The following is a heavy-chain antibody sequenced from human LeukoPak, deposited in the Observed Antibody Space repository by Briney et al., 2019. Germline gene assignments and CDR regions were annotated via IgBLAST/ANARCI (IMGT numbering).Heavy chain of an antibody. J-gene: IGHJ4*02. D-gene: IGHD3-10*01. Sequence: SETLSLTCTVSGGSISSGDYYWGWIRQPPGKGLEWIEYIYYSGSTYYNPSPKSRVTISVDTSKNQFSLKLSSVTAADTAVYYCARSGGYYYGSAQGSPSYYFDYWGQGTLVTVSS. CDR1: GGSISSGDYY. V-gene: IGHV4-30-4*01. CDR2: IYYSGST. CDR3: ARSGGYYYGSAQGSPSYYFDY.